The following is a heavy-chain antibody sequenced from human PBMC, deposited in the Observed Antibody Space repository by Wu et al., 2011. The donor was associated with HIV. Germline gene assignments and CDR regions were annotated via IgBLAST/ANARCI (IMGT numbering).Heavy chain of an antibody. CDR3: ATEYPRVKGTGFLSGYSSTTIFDF. V-gene: IGHV1-24*01. CDR2: FDPEDRET. CDR1: GYTLTELS. D-gene: IGHD3-3*01. J-gene: IGHJ4*02. Sequence: QVQLVQSGAEVKKPGASVEVSCKVSGYTLTELSMHWVRQAPGKGLEWMGGFDPEDRETFYAQRFQGRVTMTADTSTDTAYMDLSSLRSEDTALYYCATEYPRVKGTGFLSGYSSTTIFDFWGQGTLVTVSS.